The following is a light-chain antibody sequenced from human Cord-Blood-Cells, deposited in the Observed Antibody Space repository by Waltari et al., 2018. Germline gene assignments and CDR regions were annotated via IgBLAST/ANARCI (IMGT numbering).Light chain of an antibody. J-gene: IGLJ3*02. CDR3: CSYAGSSTWV. CDR2: EGS. CDR1: SSDVGSYNL. Sequence: QSALTQPASVSGSTGQSITISCTGTSSDVGSYNLVSLYQQHPGKAPKLMIYEGSKPPSGVAKRFSCSNSGNTASLTISGLQAEDEADYYCCSYAGSSTWVFGGGTKLTVL. V-gene: IGLV2-23*01.